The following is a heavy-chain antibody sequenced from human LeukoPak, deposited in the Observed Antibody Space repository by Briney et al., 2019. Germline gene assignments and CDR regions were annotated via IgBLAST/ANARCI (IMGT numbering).Heavy chain of an antibody. V-gene: IGHV3-66*01. J-gene: IGHJ4*02. CDR3: ARDRPGDGYFDY. Sequence: GGPLRLSCAASGFTVSSNDMTWVRQTPGKGLKWVSIIYSGGKTYYSDSVKGRFNISRDNSKNTLQLQMNSLRPEETAVFYCARDRPGDGYFDYWGQGTLVTVSS. CDR1: GFTVSSND. D-gene: IGHD3-10*01. CDR2: IYSGGKT.